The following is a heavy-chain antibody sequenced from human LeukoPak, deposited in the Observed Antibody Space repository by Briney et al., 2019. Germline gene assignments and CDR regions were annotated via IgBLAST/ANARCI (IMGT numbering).Heavy chain of an antibody. CDR3: ARAPGNYYYYGMDV. Sequence: PSETLSLTCTVSGGSISSSSYYWGWIRQPPGKGLEWIGEIYHSGSTNYNPSLKSRVTISVDKSKNQFSLKLSSVTAADTAVYYCARAPGNYYYYGMDVWGQGTTVTVSS. J-gene: IGHJ6*02. V-gene: IGHV4-39*07. D-gene: IGHD3-10*01. CDR2: IYHSGST. CDR1: GGSISSSSYY.